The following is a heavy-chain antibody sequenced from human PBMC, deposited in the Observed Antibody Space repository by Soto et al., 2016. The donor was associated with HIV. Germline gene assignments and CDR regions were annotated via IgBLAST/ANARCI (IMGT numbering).Heavy chain of an antibody. CDR3: ARDRWGAPNNY. Sequence: QVQLVQSEAEVKKPGASVKVSCKASGYTFIGYYMHWVRQAPGRGLEWMGWINPNSGDTNYAQKFQGRVTMTRDTSISTAYMELIRLRSDDTAVYYCARDRWGAPNNYWGQGTLVTVSS. CDR2: INPNSGDT. J-gene: IGHJ4*02. V-gene: IGHV1-2*02. CDR1: GYTFIGYY. D-gene: IGHD3-16*01.